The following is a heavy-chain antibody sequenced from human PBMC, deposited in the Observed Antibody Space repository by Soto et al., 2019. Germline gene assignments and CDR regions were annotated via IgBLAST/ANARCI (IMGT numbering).Heavy chain of an antibody. D-gene: IGHD5-12*01. CDR3: TRSPIYGGYVSYFDY. Sequence: EVQLVESGGGLVQPGESLRLSCAASGFTFSSYWMQWVRQAPGKGLVWVSRINSDGSGTAYADSVKGRFTISRDNAKNTLYLQMNSLRVEDTAVYYCTRSPIYGGYVSYFDYWGQGILVTVSS. CDR2: INSDGSGT. CDR1: GFTFSSYW. J-gene: IGHJ4*02. V-gene: IGHV3-74*01.